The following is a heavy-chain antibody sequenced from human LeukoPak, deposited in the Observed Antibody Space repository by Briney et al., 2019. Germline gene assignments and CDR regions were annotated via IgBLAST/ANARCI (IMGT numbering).Heavy chain of an antibody. J-gene: IGHJ4*02. Sequence: GGSLRLSCAASGFTFSSYSMNWVRQVPGKGLEWVSSISSSSSYIYYADSVKGRFTISRDNAKNSLYLQMNSLRAEDTAVYYCARDTYKAAAGNDYWGQGTLVTVSS. CDR2: ISSSSSYI. V-gene: IGHV3-21*01. CDR1: GFTFSSYS. CDR3: ARDTYKAAAGNDY. D-gene: IGHD6-13*01.